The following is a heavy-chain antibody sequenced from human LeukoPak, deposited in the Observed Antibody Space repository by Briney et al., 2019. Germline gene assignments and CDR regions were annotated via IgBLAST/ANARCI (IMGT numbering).Heavy chain of an antibody. D-gene: IGHD6-13*01. CDR1: GGSISSSSYY. V-gene: IGHV4-39*07. CDR2: IYYSGST. J-gene: IGHJ3*02. CDR3: ARSGLGPYSSKEAFDI. Sequence: SETLSLTCTVSGGSISSSSYYWGWIRQPPGKGLEWIGSIYYSGSTYYNPSLKSRVTISVDTSKNQFSLKLSSVTAADTAVYYCARSGLGPYSSKEAFDIWGQGTMVTVSS.